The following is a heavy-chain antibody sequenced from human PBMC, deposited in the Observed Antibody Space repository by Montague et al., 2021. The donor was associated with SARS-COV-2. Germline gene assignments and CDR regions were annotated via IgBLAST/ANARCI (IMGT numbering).Heavy chain of an antibody. CDR2: ISNTGLDI. CDR3: ARVLLGVSHGDY. V-gene: IGHV3-11*01. CDR1: GFTLSDYY. J-gene: IGHJ4*02. Sequence: SLRLSCEAYGFTLSDYYLSWIRQAPGKGLEWLSYISNTGLDIKYGDSVKGRFTVSRDIAKNTLYLQMDSLRAEDTAVYYCARVLLGVSHGDYWGQGTLVTVSS. D-gene: IGHD3-10*01.